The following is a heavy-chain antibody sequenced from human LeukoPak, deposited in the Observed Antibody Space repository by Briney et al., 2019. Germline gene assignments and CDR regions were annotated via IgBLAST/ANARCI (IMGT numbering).Heavy chain of an antibody. V-gene: IGHV1-18*01. J-gene: IGHJ4*02. D-gene: IGHD3-10*01. CDR3: ARDWVYYYGSGSYY. Sequence: ASVKVSCRASGYTFTSYGISWVRQAPGQGLEWMGWISAYNGNTNYAQKLQGRVTITTDTSTSTAYMELRSLRSDDTAVYYCARDWVYYYGSGSYYWGQGTLVTVSS. CDR1: GYTFTSYG. CDR2: ISAYNGNT.